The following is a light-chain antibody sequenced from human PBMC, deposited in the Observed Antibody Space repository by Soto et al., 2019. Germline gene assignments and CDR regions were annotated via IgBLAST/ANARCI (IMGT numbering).Light chain of an antibody. Sequence: IMLTQSPATLSLSPGERATLSFRASQTVSSYLAWYQQKPGQSPRLLIYDVSIRATGVPARFSGTGSETDFTLTISGLQSEDSAVYFCQQYNNWPFSFGQGTRLEI. CDR1: QTVSSY. CDR2: DVS. J-gene: IGKJ5*01. V-gene: IGKV3-11*01. CDR3: QQYNNWPFS.